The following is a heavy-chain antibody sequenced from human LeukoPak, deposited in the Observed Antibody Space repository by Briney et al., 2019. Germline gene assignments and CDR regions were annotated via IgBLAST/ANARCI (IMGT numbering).Heavy chain of an antibody. CDR3: ATNTSSWSFDY. D-gene: IGHD6-13*01. Sequence: GGSLRLSCAASGFTFSSYAMSWVRQAPGKGLEWVSAISGSGAGTYYADSVKGRFTISRVNSKNTLYLQMHSLRAEDTAVYYCATNTSSWSFDYWGQGTLVTVSS. CDR1: GFTFSSYA. CDR2: ISGSGAGT. J-gene: IGHJ4*02. V-gene: IGHV3-23*01.